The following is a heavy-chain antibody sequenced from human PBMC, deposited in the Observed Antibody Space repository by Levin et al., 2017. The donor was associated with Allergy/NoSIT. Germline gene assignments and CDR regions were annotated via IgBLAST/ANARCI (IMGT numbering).Heavy chain of an antibody. Sequence: GESLKISCKASGYTFTSYGISWVRQAPGQGLEWMGWISAYNGNTNYAQKLQGRVTMTTDTSTSTAYMELRSLRSDDTAVYYCASGGLRDGAFDIWGQGTMVTVSS. D-gene: IGHD4-17*01. V-gene: IGHV1-18*01. CDR3: ASGGLRDGAFDI. CDR2: ISAYNGNT. CDR1: GYTFTSYG. J-gene: IGHJ3*02.